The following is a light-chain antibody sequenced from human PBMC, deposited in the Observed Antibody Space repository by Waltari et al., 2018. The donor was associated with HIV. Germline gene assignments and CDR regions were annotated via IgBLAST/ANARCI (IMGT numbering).Light chain of an antibody. CDR3: VTWDESLTSWL. CDR2: ENK. V-gene: IGLV1-51*02. Sequence: QSVLTQPPPVPAAPAQKVTIPCSGSSPDIGHNYVSWYQQLPGPAPKLLIYENKKRPSGIPDRFSGSKSGTSATLGITGLQTGDGADYYCVTWDESLTSWLFGGGTKLTVL. J-gene: IGLJ3*02. CDR1: SPDIGHNY.